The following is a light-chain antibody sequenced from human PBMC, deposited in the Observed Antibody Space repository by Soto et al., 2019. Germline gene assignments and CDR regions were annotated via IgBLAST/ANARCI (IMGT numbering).Light chain of an antibody. V-gene: IGKV3-15*01. Sequence: ENVFTQSPGTLSLSQGERATLSCRASQSVGGSYVGWYQQKPGQAPRVVIYDASTRATVIPARFSGSGSGTEFTLTISSLQSEDFAVYYCQQYDTWPLTFGGGTKVDIK. J-gene: IGKJ4*01. CDR3: QQYDTWPLT. CDR2: DAS. CDR1: QSVGGS.